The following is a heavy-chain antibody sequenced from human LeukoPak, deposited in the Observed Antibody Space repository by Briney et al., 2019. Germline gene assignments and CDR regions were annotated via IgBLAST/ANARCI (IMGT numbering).Heavy chain of an antibody. J-gene: IGHJ4*02. V-gene: IGHV3-23*01. CDR2: ISGSGGST. Sequence: TGGSLRLSCAASGFTFSSYAMSWVRQAPGKGLEWVSAISGSGGSTYYADSVKGRFTISRDNSKNTLYLRTNSLRAEDTAVYYCAKVSGWDYYDSSGYDYWGQGTLVTVSS. D-gene: IGHD3-22*01. CDR1: GFTFSSYA. CDR3: AKVSGWDYYDSSGYDY.